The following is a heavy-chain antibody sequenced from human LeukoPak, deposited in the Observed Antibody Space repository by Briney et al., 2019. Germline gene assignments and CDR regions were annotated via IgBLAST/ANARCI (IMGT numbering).Heavy chain of an antibody. D-gene: IGHD4-17*01. V-gene: IGHV3-7*01. CDR2: IKQDGSQK. J-gene: IGHJ3*01. CDR1: GFTFNNYW. Sequence: GGSLRLSCAASGFTFNNYWMSWVRQAPGRGLQWVANIKQDGSQKLYVDSVKGRFTISRDNTKNLLYLQMNSLRAEDTAVYYCARGDFSDYGDYVDAFDVWGQGTMVTVSS. CDR3: ARGDFSDYGDYVDAFDV.